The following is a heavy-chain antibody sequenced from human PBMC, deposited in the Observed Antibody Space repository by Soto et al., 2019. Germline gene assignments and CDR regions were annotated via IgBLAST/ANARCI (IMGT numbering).Heavy chain of an antibody. V-gene: IGHV3-30-3*01. J-gene: IGHJ4*02. D-gene: IGHD6-13*01. CDR3: ARDQTGITTAGGGRIDH. Sequence: GGSLSLSCAASGFTFSTHAMHWVRQAPGKGLECVAIVSFDGSNKYYADSVKGRFTISRDNSKNTLYLQMSGLTPEDTAFYYCARDQTGITTAGGGRIDHWGQGTLVTVSS. CDR1: GFTFSTHA. CDR2: VSFDGSNK.